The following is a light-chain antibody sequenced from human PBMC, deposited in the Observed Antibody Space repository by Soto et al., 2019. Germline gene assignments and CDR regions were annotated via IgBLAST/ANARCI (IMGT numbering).Light chain of an antibody. J-gene: IGKJ2*01. CDR3: QHYNNWPPEYT. CDR1: QSVGSD. V-gene: IGKV3-15*01. CDR2: AAS. Sequence: EIVMTQSPATLSVSPGGRVTLSCRASQSVGSDLAWYQQKPGQAPRLLIFAASARATGIPARFSGSGSGTEFTLTISSLQSGDFALYYCQHYNNWPPEYTFGQGTKLEIK.